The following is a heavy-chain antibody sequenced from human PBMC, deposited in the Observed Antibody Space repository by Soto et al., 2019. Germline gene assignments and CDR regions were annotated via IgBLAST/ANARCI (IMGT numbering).Heavy chain of an antibody. J-gene: IGHJ4*02. V-gene: IGHV4-30-4*01. D-gene: IGHD3-10*01. CDR1: GSSISSGDYY. Sequence: PSETLSLTCTVSGSSISSGDYYWSWIRQPPGKGLEWIGYIYYSGSTYYNPSLKSRVTISVDTSKNQFSLKLSSVTAADTAVYYCARGGGPRVVRGAKFDYWGQGTLVTVSS. CDR2: IYYSGST. CDR3: ARGGGPRVVRGAKFDY.